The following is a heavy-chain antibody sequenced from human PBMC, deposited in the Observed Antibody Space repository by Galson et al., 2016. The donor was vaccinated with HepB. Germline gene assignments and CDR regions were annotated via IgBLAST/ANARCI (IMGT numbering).Heavy chain of an antibody. CDR3: ARVGDLGGDYFDY. Sequence: SLRLSCAASGFTFTNYWMSWVRQAPGKGLEWVAQINQDANEKYYVDSAKGRFTISRDNAKNSLYLQMNSLRAEDTAVYYCARVGDLGGDYFDYWGRGTLVTVSS. J-gene: IGHJ4*02. V-gene: IGHV3-7*01. D-gene: IGHD2-21*01. CDR1: GFTFTNYW. CDR2: INQDANEK.